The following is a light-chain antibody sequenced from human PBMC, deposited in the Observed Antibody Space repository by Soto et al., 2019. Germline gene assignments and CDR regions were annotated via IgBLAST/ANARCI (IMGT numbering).Light chain of an antibody. V-gene: IGLV1-47*01. CDR1: SSNIGSNY. CDR2: RNN. CDR3: AAWDDSLSGVV. J-gene: IGLJ2*01. Sequence: VLTQPPSASGTPGQRVTISCSGSSSNIGSNYVYWYQQLPGTAPKLLIYRNNRRPSGVPDRFSGSKSGTSASLAISGLRSEDEADYYCAAWDDSLSGVVFGGGTKLTVL.